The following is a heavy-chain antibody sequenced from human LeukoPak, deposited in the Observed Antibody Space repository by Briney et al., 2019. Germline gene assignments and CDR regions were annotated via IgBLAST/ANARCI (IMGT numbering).Heavy chain of an antibody. J-gene: IGHJ4*02. Sequence: ASVKVSCKASGYTFINNWMHWVRQAPGQGLEWVGLINPTGTRTLYAQKFQGRVTMTRDMSTSTVYMELSSLRSEDTAVYYCATGYSSGWPYYWGQGTLVTVSS. D-gene: IGHD6-19*01. V-gene: IGHV1-46*03. CDR2: INPTGTRT. CDR3: ATGYSSGWPYY. CDR1: GYTFINNW.